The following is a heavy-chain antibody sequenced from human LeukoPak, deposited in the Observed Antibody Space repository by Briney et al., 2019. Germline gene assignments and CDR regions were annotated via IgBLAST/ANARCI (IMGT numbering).Heavy chain of an antibody. J-gene: IGHJ4*02. D-gene: IGHD3-10*01. Sequence: SETLSLTCTVSGGSISSYYWSWIRQPPGKGLEWIGYIYYSGSTNYNPSLKSRVTISVDTSKNQFSLKLSSVTAADTAVYYCARDRWFGETGLDYWGQGTLVTVSS. CDR1: GGSISSYY. CDR3: ARDRWFGETGLDY. CDR2: IYYSGST. V-gene: IGHV4-59*01.